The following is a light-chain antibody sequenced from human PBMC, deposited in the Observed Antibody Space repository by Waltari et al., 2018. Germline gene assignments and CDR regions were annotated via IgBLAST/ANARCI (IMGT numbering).Light chain of an antibody. CDR3: MQGSYWPFT. V-gene: IGKV2-30*01. Sequence: EVVMTQSPLSLPVTLGQPASISCRSSQSLVFSDGNTDLNGCQQRPGQSPRRLIHQVSTRDSGVPDRFSGRGSGTDFTLKISRVEAEDVGVYYCMQGSYWPFTFGPGTKVDIK. J-gene: IGKJ3*01. CDR2: QVS. CDR1: QSLVFSDGNTD.